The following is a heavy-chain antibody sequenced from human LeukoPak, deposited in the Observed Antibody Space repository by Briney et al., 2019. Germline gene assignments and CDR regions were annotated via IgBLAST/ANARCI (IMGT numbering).Heavy chain of an antibody. CDR3: ARLLYDSSGYYYFDY. CDR1: GGSFSGYY. Sequence: SETLSLTCAVYGGSFSGYYWSWIRQPPGKGLEWIGEINHSGSTNYNPSLKSRVTISVDTSKNQFSLRLSSVTAADTAVFYCARLLYDSSGYYYFDYWGQGTQVTVSS. J-gene: IGHJ4*02. V-gene: IGHV4-34*01. CDR2: INHSGST. D-gene: IGHD3-22*01.